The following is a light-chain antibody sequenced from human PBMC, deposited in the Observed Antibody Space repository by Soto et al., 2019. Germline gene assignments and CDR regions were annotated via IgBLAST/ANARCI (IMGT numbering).Light chain of an antibody. J-gene: IGKJ1*01. CDR1: QSVSSN. Sequence: EIVMTQPPATLSVFPGERATLSCRASQSVSSNLAWYQHKPGQAPRLLIYGASIRATGIPARFSGSGSRTEFTLTISSLQSEDFAVYYCQQYKNWWTFGQGTKVDIK. V-gene: IGKV3-15*01. CDR2: GAS. CDR3: QQYKNWWT.